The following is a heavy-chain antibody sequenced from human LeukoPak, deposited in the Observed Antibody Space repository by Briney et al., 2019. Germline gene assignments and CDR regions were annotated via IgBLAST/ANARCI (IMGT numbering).Heavy chain of an antibody. CDR1: GYSISSTNW. D-gene: IGHD6-13*01. J-gene: IGHJ5*02. CDR2: IYYSGGT. V-gene: IGHV4-28*01. CDR3: ARTEQNNWFDP. Sequence: PLDTLSLTCAVSGYSISSTNWWGWIRQPPGKGLEWIGYIYYSGGTYYNPSLKSRVTMSVDTSKDQFSLKLSSVTAVDTAVYYCARTEQNNWFDPWGQGTLVTDSS.